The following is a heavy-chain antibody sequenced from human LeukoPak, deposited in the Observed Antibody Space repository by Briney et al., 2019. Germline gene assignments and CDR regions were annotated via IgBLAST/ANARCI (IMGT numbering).Heavy chain of an antibody. J-gene: IGHJ6*02. CDR2: IIPILGIA. V-gene: IGHV1-69*04. CDR3: ARYSGYSYYYYYGMDV. D-gene: IGHD5-12*01. CDR1: GGTFSSYA. Sequence: GASVKVSCKASGGTFSSYAISWVRQAPGQGLEWMGRIIPILGIANYAQKFQGRVTITADKSTSTAYMELSSLRSEGTAVYYCARYSGYSYYYYYGMDVWGQGTTVTVSS.